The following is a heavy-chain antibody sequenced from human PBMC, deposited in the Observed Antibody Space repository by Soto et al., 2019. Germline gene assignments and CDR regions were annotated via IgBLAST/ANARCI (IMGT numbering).Heavy chain of an antibody. CDR1: GYTLTELS. CDR3: ATALGGAPGQKYGDDAFDI. D-gene: IGHD4-17*01. J-gene: IGHJ3*02. CDR2: FDPEDGET. V-gene: IGHV1-24*01. Sequence: ASVKVSCKVSGYTLTELSMHWVRQAPGKGLEWMGGFDPEDGETIYAQKFQGRVTMTEDTSTDTAYMELSSLRSEDTAVYYCATALGGAPGQKYGDDAFDIWGQGTMVTVSS.